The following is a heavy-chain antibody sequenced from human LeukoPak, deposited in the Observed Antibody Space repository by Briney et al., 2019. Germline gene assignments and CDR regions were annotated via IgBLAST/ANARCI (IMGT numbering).Heavy chain of an antibody. CDR2: INHSGST. Sequence: SETLSLTCAVYGGSFSGYYWSWIRQPPGKGLEWIGEINHSGSTNYNPSLKSRVTISVDTSKNQFSLKLSSVTAADTAVYYCASVYKYGMDVWGQGTTVIVSS. V-gene: IGHV4-34*01. J-gene: IGHJ6*02. CDR3: ASVYKYGMDV. CDR1: GGSFSGYY.